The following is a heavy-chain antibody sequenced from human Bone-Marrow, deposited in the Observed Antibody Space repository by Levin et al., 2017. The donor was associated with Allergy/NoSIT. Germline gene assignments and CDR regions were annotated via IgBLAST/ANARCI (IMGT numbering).Heavy chain of an antibody. V-gene: IGHV2-5*01. CDR3: AHSPYDNSGDYYFHY. J-gene: IGHJ4*02. D-gene: IGHD3-22*01. Sequence: VSGPTLVKPTQTLTLTCTFSGFSLSSSGVGVGWIRQPPGKALEWLAFIFWNDDKRYSPSLQSRLTITKDTSKNQVVLTMTSMDPVDTATYYCAHSPYDNSGDYYFHYWGQGTLVTVSS. CDR2: IFWNDDK. CDR1: GFSLSSSGVG.